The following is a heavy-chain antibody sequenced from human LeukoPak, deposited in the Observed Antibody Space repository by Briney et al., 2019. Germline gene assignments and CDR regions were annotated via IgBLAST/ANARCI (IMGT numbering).Heavy chain of an antibody. J-gene: IGHJ3*01. Sequence: ASVKVSCKASGYSFTGYYIHWVRQAPEQGLEWMGWMNPKSGGTDSAEKFEGRVTMTRDTSLRTVYLELRRLRSDDTAVYYCARETGANYDPGAFDVWGQGTMVTVSS. V-gene: IGHV1-2*02. D-gene: IGHD3-3*01. CDR3: ARETGANYDPGAFDV. CDR2: MNPKSGGT. CDR1: GYSFTGYY.